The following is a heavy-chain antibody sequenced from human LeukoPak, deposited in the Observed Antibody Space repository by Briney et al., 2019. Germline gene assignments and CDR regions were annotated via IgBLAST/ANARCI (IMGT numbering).Heavy chain of an antibody. CDR2: IYYSGST. V-gene: IGHV4-59*01. Sequence: SETLSLTCTVSGGSISSYYWSWIRQPPGKGLEWIGYIYYSGSTNYNPSLKSRVTISVDTSKNQFSLKLSSVTAADTAVYYCARGAMVRGVIIDYWGQGTLVTVSS. J-gene: IGHJ4*02. CDR1: GGSISSYY. D-gene: IGHD3-10*01. CDR3: ARGAMVRGVIIDY.